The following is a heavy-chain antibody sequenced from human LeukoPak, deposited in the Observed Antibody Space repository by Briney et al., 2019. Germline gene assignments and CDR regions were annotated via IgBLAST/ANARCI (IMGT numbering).Heavy chain of an antibody. CDR1: GFTFSSYA. J-gene: IGHJ4*02. D-gene: IGHD6-13*01. Sequence: PGGSLRLSCAASGFTFSSYAMSWVRQAPGKGLEWVSSISSSSSYIYYADSVKGRFTISRDNAKKSLYLQMNSLRAEDTAVYYCARSPGSTWSFDYWGQGTLVTVSS. CDR3: ARSPGSTWSFDY. V-gene: IGHV3-21*01. CDR2: ISSSSSYI.